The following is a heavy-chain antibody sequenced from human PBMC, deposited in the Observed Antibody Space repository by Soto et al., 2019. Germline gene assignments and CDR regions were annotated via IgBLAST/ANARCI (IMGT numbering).Heavy chain of an antibody. CDR3: STNYYDSSGYDNWFDP. Sequence: PGGSLRLSCTASGFTFGDYAMSWFRQAPGKGLEWVGFIGSKAYGGTTHYAASVKGRFTISRDDSKSIAYLQMNSLKTEDTAVYYCSTNYYDSSGYDNWFDPWGQGTLVTVSS. D-gene: IGHD3-22*01. V-gene: IGHV3-49*03. CDR1: GFTFGDYA. J-gene: IGHJ5*02. CDR2: IGSKAYGGTT.